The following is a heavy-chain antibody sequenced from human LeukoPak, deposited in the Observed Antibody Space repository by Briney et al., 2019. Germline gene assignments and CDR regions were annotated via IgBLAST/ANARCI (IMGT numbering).Heavy chain of an antibody. Sequence: GGSLRLSCAASGFSFGSYWISWVRQAPGKGLEWVANIKQDGSEKYYVDSVKGRFTISRDNAKNSLYLQMNSLRAEDTAVYYCARDRENWGHYYYYYMDVWGKGTTVTVSS. CDR1: GFSFGSYW. CDR2: IKQDGSEK. D-gene: IGHD7-27*01. CDR3: ARDRENWGHYYYYYMDV. J-gene: IGHJ6*03. V-gene: IGHV3-7*01.